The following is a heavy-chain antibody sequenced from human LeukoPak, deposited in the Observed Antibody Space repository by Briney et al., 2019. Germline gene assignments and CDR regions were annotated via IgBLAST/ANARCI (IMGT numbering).Heavy chain of an antibody. CDR3: ARGNSNFDF. CDR2: INRNGGTP. V-gene: IGHV3-20*01. J-gene: IGHJ4*02. CDR1: GVTFDDYG. D-gene: IGHD4-23*01. Sequence: GVSLRLSCTVSGVTFDDYGMSWVRQAPGKGLEWVSGINRNGGTPSYADSVKGRFTISRDNAKNSLYLQMNSLRAEDTALYHCARGNSNFDFWGQGTLVIVSS.